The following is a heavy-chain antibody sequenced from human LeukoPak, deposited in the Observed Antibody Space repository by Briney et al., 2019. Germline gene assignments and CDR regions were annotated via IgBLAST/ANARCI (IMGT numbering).Heavy chain of an antibody. CDR1: GGSFSGYY. D-gene: IGHD2-2*01. Sequence: SETLSLTCAVYGGSFSGYYWSWIRQPPGKGLEWIGEINHSGSTNYNPSLKSRVTISVDTSKNQLSLKLSSVTAADTAVYYCARASIVVVPAALFDYWGQGTLVTVSS. CDR2: INHSGST. V-gene: IGHV4-34*01. J-gene: IGHJ4*02. CDR3: ARASIVVVPAALFDY.